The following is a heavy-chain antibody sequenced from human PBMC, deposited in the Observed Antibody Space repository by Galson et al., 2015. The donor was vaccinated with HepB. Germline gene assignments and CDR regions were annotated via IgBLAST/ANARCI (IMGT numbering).Heavy chain of an antibody. J-gene: IGHJ4*02. CDR2: ISYDGSNK. D-gene: IGHD4-17*01. Sequence: YDIHWVRQAPGKGLEWVAVISYDGSNKYYADSVKGRFTISRDNSKNTLYLQTTSLRPDDTAVYYCSRPTTVTTWSPLEYWGQGTLVSVSS. V-gene: IGHV3-30*03. CDR1: YD. CDR3: SRPTTVTTWSPLEY.